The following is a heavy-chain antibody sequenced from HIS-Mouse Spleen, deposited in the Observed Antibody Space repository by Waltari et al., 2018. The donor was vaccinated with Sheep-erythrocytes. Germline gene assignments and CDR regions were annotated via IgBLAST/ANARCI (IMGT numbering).Heavy chain of an antibody. CDR1: GFSFDAYA. J-gene: IGHJ4*02. CDR3: AKDISRNIVVVPAAVGDY. Sequence: EVQLVESGGGLVHPGRSLRLSCAASGFSFDAYALHWVRQATGKGMGWVSGISWNSGRIGYADSVKGRFTISRDNAKNSLYLQMNSLRAEDTALYYCAKDISRNIVVVPAAVGDYWGQGTLVTVSS. CDR2: ISWNSGRI. D-gene: IGHD2-2*01. V-gene: IGHV3-9*01.